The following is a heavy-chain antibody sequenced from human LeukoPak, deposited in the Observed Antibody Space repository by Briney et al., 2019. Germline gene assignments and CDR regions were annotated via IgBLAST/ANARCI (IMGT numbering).Heavy chain of an antibody. Sequence: GGSLRLSCAASGFTFSSYSMNWVRQAPGKGLEWVSSISSSSSYIYYADSVKGRFTISRDSAKNSLYLQMNSLRAEDTAVYYCASDLLNYYDSSGYFGVDYWGQGTLVTVSS. CDR2: ISSSSSYI. CDR3: ASDLLNYYDSSGYFGVDY. V-gene: IGHV3-21*01. D-gene: IGHD3-22*01. J-gene: IGHJ4*02. CDR1: GFTFSSYS.